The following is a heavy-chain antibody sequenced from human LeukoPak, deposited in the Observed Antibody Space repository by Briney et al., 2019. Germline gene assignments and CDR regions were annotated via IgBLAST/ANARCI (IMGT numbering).Heavy chain of an antibody. V-gene: IGHV4-34*01. CDR2: IYESGTT. CDR3: ARGAWATRLGS. CDR1: GESLNSYN. J-gene: IGHJ4*02. Sequence: PSETLSLTCAVYGESLNSYNWSWVRQPPGEGLEWIGEIYESGTTKYNPSLKSRVTISMVPSKQQFSLSLSSVTAADTAVYYCARGAWATRLGSWGLGTPVIVSS. D-gene: IGHD2-15*01.